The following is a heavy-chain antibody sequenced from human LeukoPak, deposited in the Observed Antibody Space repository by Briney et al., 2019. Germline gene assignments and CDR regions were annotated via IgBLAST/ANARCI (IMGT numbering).Heavy chain of an antibody. J-gene: IGHJ6*02. CDR3: ARGHIVVVPAARAVYYYYGMDV. Sequence: GASVKVSCKASGYTFTSYDINWVRQATGQGLEWMGWMNPNSGNTGYAQKFQGRVTMTRNTSISTAYMELSSLRSEDTAVYYCARGHIVVVPAARAVYYYYGMDVWGQGTTVTVSS. D-gene: IGHD2-2*01. CDR2: MNPNSGNT. CDR1: GYTFTSYD. V-gene: IGHV1-8*01.